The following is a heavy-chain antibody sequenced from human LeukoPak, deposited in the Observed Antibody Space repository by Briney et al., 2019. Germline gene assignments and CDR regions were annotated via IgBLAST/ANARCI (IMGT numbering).Heavy chain of an antibody. Sequence: SETLSLTCTVSGGSISSGDYYWSWIRQPPGKGLEWIGYIYYSGSTYYNLSLKSRVTISVDTSKNQFSLKLSSVTAADTAVYYCARAGRNYDSSGYDYWGQGTLVTVSS. CDR2: IYYSGST. V-gene: IGHV4-30-4*01. CDR3: ARAGRNYDSSGYDY. CDR1: GGSISSGDYY. J-gene: IGHJ4*02. D-gene: IGHD3-22*01.